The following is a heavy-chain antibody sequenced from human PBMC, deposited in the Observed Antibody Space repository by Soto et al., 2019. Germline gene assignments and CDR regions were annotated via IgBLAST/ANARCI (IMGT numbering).Heavy chain of an antibody. CDR1: GFTFDEYA. CDR3: ARATQSYYDTSGYYSYVH. D-gene: IGHD3-22*01. CDR2: INWNGGSK. Sequence: PGGSLRLSCAASGFTFDEYALTWVRQAPGKGLEWVAGINWNGGSKGYADFVKGRFTISRDNAKSSLYLQMNNLRAEDTAFYFCARATQSYYDTSGYYSYVHWGQGAQVTVSS. V-gene: IGHV3-20*04. J-gene: IGHJ4*02.